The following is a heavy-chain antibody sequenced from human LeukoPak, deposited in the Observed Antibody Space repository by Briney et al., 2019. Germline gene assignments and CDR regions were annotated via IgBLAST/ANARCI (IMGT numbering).Heavy chain of an antibody. J-gene: IGHJ1*01. CDR3: ARGCYSSSCREYFQH. CDR1: GFTFSSYA. CDR2: ISYGGSNK. D-gene: IGHD6-13*01. V-gene: IGHV3-30-3*01. Sequence: GRSLRLSCAASGFTFSSYAMHWVRQAPGKGLEWVAVISYGGSNKYYADSVKGRFTISRDNSKNTLYLQTNSLRAEDTAVYYCARGCYSSSCREYFQHWGQGTLVTVSS.